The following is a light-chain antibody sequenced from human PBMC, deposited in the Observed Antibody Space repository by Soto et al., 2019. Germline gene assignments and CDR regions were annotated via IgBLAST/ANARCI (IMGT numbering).Light chain of an antibody. J-gene: IGKJ1*01. CDR3: QQYYGSPWT. CDR2: WAS. V-gene: IGKV4-1*01. CDR1: QNILYNSNNKNY. Sequence: DIVMTQSPDSLAVSLGERATINCKSSQNILYNSNNKNYLAWYQQKPGQPPKLLIYWASTRESGVPDRFSGSGSGTDFTLTISSLQAEDVAVYFCQQYYGSPWTFGQGTKLEIK.